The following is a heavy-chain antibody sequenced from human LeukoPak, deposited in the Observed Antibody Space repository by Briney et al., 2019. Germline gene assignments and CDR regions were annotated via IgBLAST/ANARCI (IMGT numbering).Heavy chain of an antibody. J-gene: IGHJ4*02. CDR3: ARGHCSSSGCYDYFDY. CDR2: INPNNGDT. Sequence: GASVKVSCKASGYTFTGYYMHWVRQAPGQGLEWMAWINPNNGDTNYAHKFQGRVTMTRDTSISTAYMELSRLRSDDTAVYYCARGHCSSSGCYDYFDYWGQGTLVTVSS. CDR1: GYTFTGYY. D-gene: IGHD2-2*01. V-gene: IGHV1-2*02.